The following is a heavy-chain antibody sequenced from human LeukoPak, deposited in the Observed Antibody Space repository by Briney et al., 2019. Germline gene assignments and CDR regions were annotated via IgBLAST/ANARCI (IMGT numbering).Heavy chain of an antibody. Sequence: GGSLRLSCAASGFTFSTYGMSWVRQAPGKGLEWGSGISGSGGSRFYTASVKGRFTISRDNSKNTLYLQMNSLRAEDTAVYYCAKLREWELPDLFDYWGQGTLVTVSS. J-gene: IGHJ4*02. CDR3: AKLREWELPDLFDY. CDR2: ISGSGGSR. V-gene: IGHV3-23*01. CDR1: GFTFSTYG. D-gene: IGHD1-26*01.